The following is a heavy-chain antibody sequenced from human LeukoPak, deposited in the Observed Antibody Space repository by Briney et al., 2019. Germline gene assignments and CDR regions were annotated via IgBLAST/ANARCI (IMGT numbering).Heavy chain of an antibody. D-gene: IGHD3-22*01. CDR3: AREAYYYDSSPGAGWYFDL. Sequence: PSETLSLTCAVSGGSISSSNWWSWVRQPPGKGLEWIGEIYHSGSTNYNPSLKSRVTISVDKSKNQFSLKLSSVTAADTAVYYCAREAYYYDSSPGAGWYFDLWGRGTLVTVSS. V-gene: IGHV4-4*02. J-gene: IGHJ2*01. CDR1: GGSISSSNW. CDR2: IYHSGST.